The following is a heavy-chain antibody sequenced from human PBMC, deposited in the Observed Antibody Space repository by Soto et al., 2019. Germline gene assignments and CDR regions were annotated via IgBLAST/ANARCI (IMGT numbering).Heavy chain of an antibody. Sequence: EVQLVESGGDLVQPGGSLRLSCAASGFTFSSYWMHWVRQAPGKGLVWVSRIKNDGSGTTYADSVKGRFTIPRDNAKNTLYLQMNSLRGEDTAVYYCARGASGSPLHLDHWGQGTLVIVSS. CDR1: GFTFSSYW. V-gene: IGHV3-74*01. CDR2: IKNDGSGT. J-gene: IGHJ4*02. CDR3: ARGASGSPLHLDH. D-gene: IGHD1-26*01.